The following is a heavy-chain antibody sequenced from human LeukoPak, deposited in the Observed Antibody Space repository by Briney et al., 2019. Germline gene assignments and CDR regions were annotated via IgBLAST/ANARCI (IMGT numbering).Heavy chain of an antibody. CDR1: GYTFTSYG. Sequence: ASVKVSCKASGYTFTSYGISWVRQAPGQGLDWMRWISAYNGNTNYAQKLQGRVTMTTDTSTSTAYMELRSLRSDDTAVYYCARVITMVRGVPPLYGMDVWGQGTTVTVSS. D-gene: IGHD3-10*01. J-gene: IGHJ6*02. V-gene: IGHV1-18*01. CDR2: ISAYNGNT. CDR3: ARVITMVRGVPPLYGMDV.